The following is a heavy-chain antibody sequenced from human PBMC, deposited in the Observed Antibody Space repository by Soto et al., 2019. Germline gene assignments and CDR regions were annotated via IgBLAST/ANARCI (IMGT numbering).Heavy chain of an antibody. CDR1: GYTFTSYA. CDR3: ARDLSGCSGGSCYSARFDY. Sequence: QVQLVQSGAEEKKPGASVKVSCKASGYTFTSYAMHWVRQAPGQRLEWMGWINAGNGNTKYSQKFQGRVTITRDTSASTGYRELSGLGSEDTAVYYCARDLSGCSGGSCYSARFDYWGQGTLVTVSS. CDR2: INAGNGNT. D-gene: IGHD2-15*01. J-gene: IGHJ4*02. V-gene: IGHV1-3*05.